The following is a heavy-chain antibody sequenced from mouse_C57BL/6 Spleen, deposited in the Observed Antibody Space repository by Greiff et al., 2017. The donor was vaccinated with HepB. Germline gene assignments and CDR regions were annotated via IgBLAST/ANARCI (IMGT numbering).Heavy chain of an antibody. J-gene: IGHJ4*01. CDR2: IWRGGST. Sequence: QVQLQQSGPGLVQPSQSLSITCTVSGFSLTSYGVHWVRQSPGKGLEWLGVIWRGGSTDYNAAFMSRLSITKDNSKSQVFFKMNSLQADDTAIYYCAKTGIYYGSSYVRYAMDYWGQGTSVTVSS. V-gene: IGHV2-5*01. CDR1: GFSLTSYG. CDR3: AKTGIYYGSSYVRYAMDY. D-gene: IGHD1-1*01.